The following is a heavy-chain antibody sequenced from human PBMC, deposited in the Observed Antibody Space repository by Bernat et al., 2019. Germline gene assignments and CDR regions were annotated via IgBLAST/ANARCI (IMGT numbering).Heavy chain of an antibody. Sequence: QVQLQESGPGLVKPSQTLSLTCTVSGGSISSGDYHWSWIRQPPGKGLEWIGYIHYRGNTYYNPSLESRVIISVDTSKNQYSLKLSSVTAADTALYYCARGGYCETNSCSKGWFDPWGQGTLVTVSS. CDR2: IHYRGNT. CDR1: GGSISSGDYH. J-gene: IGHJ5*02. V-gene: IGHV4-30-4*01. CDR3: ARGGYCETNSCSKGWFDP. D-gene: IGHD2-2*01.